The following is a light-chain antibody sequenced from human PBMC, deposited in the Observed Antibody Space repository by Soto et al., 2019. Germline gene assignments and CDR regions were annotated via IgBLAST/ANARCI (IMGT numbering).Light chain of an antibody. CDR2: DAS. CDR3: QQLSA. CDR1: QSVSSY. Sequence: EIVLTQSPATLSLSPGERATLSCRASQSVSSYLAWYQQKPGQAPRLLIYDASNRATGIPARFSGSGSGTDFTLTISRLEPEDFAVYYCQQLSAFGQGTRLEIK. J-gene: IGKJ5*01. V-gene: IGKV3-11*01.